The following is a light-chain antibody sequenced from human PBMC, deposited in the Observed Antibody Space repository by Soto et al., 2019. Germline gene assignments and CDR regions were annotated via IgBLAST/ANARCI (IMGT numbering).Light chain of an antibody. CDR3: QQYDELPIT. CDR2: DAS. J-gene: IGKJ5*01. Sequence: DIQMTQSPSSVSASVGDRVTITCQASQDIRNYLNWYQQKPGEAPELLIYDASNLETGVPSRFSGSGSVTDFSFTITNLQPEDFATYYCQQYDELPITFGHGTRLEIK. CDR1: QDIRNY. V-gene: IGKV1-33*01.